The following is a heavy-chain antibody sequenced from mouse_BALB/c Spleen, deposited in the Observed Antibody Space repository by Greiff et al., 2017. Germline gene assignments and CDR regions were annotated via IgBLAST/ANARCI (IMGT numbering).Heavy chain of an antibody. CDR3: ARAKRDYAMDY. CDR1: GYAFTNYL. Sequence: VQLQQSGAELVRPGTSVKVSCKASGYAFTNYLIEWVKQRPGQGLEWIGVLNPGSGGTNYNEKFKGKATLTADKSSSTAYMQLSSLTSDDSAVYFCARAKRDYAMDYWGQGTSVTVAS. J-gene: IGHJ4*01. V-gene: IGHV1-54*03. D-gene: IGHD1-3*01. CDR2: LNPGSGGT.